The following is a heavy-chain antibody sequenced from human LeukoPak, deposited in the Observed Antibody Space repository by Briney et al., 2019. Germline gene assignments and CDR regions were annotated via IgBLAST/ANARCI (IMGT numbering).Heavy chain of an antibody. CDR2: INRDGSVT. V-gene: IGHV3-74*01. Sequence: PGGSLRLSCAASGFTFSSYWVHWVRQTQEKGLLWVSRINRDGSVTDYADSVKGRFTISRDNAKNTLYLQMHSLRVEDTAVYYCARDLRGIHDYWGQGTLVTVSS. CDR3: ARDLRGIHDY. D-gene: IGHD3-16*01. CDR1: GFTFSSYW. J-gene: IGHJ4*02.